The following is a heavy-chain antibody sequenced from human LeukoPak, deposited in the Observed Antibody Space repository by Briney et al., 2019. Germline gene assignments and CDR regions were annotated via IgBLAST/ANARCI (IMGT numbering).Heavy chain of an antibody. CDR3: AKALWELLEAFDI. CDR2: IIESGEST. V-gene: IGHV3-23*01. J-gene: IGHJ3*02. D-gene: IGHD1-26*01. CDR1: GFTFKNYA. Sequence: GGSLRLSCAASGFTFKNYAMYWVRQAPGKGLEWVSAIIESGESTYYTDSVKGRFTISRDNSKNTLYLQMNSLRAEDTAVYYCAKALWELLEAFDIWGQGTMVTVSS.